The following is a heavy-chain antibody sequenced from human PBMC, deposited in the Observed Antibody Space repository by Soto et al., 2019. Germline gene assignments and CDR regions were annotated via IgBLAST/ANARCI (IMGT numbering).Heavy chain of an antibody. J-gene: IGHJ4*02. D-gene: IGHD2-8*01. CDR1: GGSISSYY. V-gene: IGHV4-59*01. CDR3: ARRYAGNFDY. CDR2: IYYSGNT. Sequence: QVQLQESGPGLVKPSETLSLTCTVSGGSISSYYWSWIRQPPGKGLEWIGYIYYSGNTNYNPSLKSRVTIAVDTSKNQFSQKLSSVTAADTAVYYCARRYAGNFDYWGQGTLVTVSS.